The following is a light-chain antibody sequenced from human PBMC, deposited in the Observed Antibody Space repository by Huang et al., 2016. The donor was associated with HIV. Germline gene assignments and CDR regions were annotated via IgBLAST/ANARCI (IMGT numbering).Light chain of an antibody. J-gene: IGKJ1*01. Sequence: DIQMTQFPSSLSASVGDRVTITCRASQSLSSYLNWYQQKPGKAPKLRIYASSSLQTGVPSRFSGSGSGTDFTLTISSLHPEDFAIYYCQQSYSTPWTFGQGTKVEIK. V-gene: IGKV1-39*01. CDR2: ASS. CDR1: QSLSSY. CDR3: QQSYSTPWT.